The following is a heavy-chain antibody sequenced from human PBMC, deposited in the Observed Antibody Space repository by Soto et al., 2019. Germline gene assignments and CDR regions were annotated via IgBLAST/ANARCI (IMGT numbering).Heavy chain of an antibody. CDR1: GFSFNTRGVG. J-gene: IGHJ5*02. CDR2: IYSDDDK. V-gene: IGHV2-5*02. D-gene: IGHD2-15*01. Sequence: QITLKESGPTLVKPTQTLTLTCTFSGFSFNTRGVGVGWIRQPPGKALEWLGLIYSDDDKRYSPSLRNRLTITKDTSKSQVGLTMTNMDPVDTGTYFCAHRRGQSSAWYWFDPWGQGTLVTVSS. CDR3: AHRRGQSSAWYWFDP.